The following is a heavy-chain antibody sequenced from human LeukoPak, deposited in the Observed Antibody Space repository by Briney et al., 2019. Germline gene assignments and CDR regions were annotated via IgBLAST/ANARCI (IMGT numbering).Heavy chain of an antibody. J-gene: IGHJ6*03. D-gene: IGHD5-18*01. CDR2: ISAYNGNT. CDR3: ARDPTAMVTGYYYYMDV. V-gene: IGHV1-18*01. CDR1: GYTFTSYG. Sequence: ASVKVSCKASGYTFTSYGISWVRQAPGQGLEWMGWISAYNGNTNYAQKFQGRVTMTRDTSISTAYMELSRLRSDDTAVYYCARDPTAMVTGYYYYMDVWGKGTTVTVSS.